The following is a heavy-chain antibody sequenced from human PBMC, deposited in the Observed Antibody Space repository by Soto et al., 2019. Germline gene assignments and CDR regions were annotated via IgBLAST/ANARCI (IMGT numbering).Heavy chain of an antibody. CDR1: GYSFTSYW. V-gene: IGHV5-10-1*01. CDR2: IDPSDSYT. CDR3: ARHSYYDSSGYYLYYFDY. J-gene: IGHJ4*02. Sequence: GESLKISCKGSGYSFTSYWISWVRQMPGKGLEWMGRIDPSDSYTNYSPSFQGHVTISADKSISTAYLQWSSLKASDTAMYYCARHSYYDSSGYYLYYFDYWGQGTLVTVSS. D-gene: IGHD3-22*01.